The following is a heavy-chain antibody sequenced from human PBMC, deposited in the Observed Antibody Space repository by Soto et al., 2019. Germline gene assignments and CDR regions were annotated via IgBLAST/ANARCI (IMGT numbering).Heavy chain of an antibody. V-gene: IGHV4-39*01. CDR2: IYYSGST. Sequence: SETLSLTCTVSGGSISSSSYYWGWIRQPPGKGLEWIGSIYYSGSTYYNPSLKSRVTISVDTSKNRFSLKLSSVTAADTAVYYCARQRGTSGWWDYYYYYMDVWGKGTTVTVSS. CDR3: ARQRGTSGWWDYYYYYMDV. J-gene: IGHJ6*03. CDR1: GGSISSSSYY. D-gene: IGHD6-19*01.